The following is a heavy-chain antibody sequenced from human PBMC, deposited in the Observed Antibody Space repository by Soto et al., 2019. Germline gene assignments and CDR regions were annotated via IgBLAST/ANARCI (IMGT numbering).Heavy chain of an antibody. Sequence: QVQLQESGPGLVKPSETLSLTCTVSGGSISSYYWSWIRQPPGKGLEWIGYIYYSGSTNYNPSLKSRVTIAVDTSKNQFSLKLSSVTAADTAVYYCPRGVEMAPIDYWGQGTLVTVSS. CDR3: PRGVEMAPIDY. D-gene: IGHD2-21*01. CDR1: GGSISSYY. CDR2: IYYSGST. V-gene: IGHV4-59*01. J-gene: IGHJ4*02.